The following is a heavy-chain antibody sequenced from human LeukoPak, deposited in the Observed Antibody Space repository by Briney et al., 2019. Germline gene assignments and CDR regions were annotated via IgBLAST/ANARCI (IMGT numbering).Heavy chain of an antibody. CDR2: IYYTGST. V-gene: IGHV4-39*01. D-gene: IGHD2-21*02. J-gene: IGHJ5*02. CDR1: GASLSTSPYY. CDR3: ARRLTYCGGDCYSGWFDP. Sequence: SETLSLTCSVSGASLSTSPYYWGWIRQPPGKGLEWIGNIYYTGSTYYNVSLNSRVTISIDTSKNLFSLRLNSMTAADTAVYYCARRLTYCGGDCYSGWFDPWGQGTLVTVSS.